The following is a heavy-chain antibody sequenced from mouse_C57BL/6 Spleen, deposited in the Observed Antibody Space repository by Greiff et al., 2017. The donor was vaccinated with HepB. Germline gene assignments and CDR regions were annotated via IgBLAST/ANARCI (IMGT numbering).Heavy chain of an antibody. CDR3: ARGIYYGSSPLDY. CDR2: ISDGGSYT. J-gene: IGHJ2*01. V-gene: IGHV5-4*01. CDR1: GFTFSSYA. D-gene: IGHD1-1*01. Sequence: EVQGVESGGGLVKPGGSLKLSCAASGFTFSSYAMSWVRQTPEKRLEWVATISDGGSYTSYPDNVKGRFTISRDNANNTPYLQMSHLKSEDTAMYYCARGIYYGSSPLDYWGQGTTLTVSS.